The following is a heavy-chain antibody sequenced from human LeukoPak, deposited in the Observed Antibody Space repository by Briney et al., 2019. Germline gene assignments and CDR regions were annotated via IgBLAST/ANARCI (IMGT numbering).Heavy chain of an antibody. J-gene: IGHJ4*02. CDR2: IYPGDSDT. CDR1: GYSFTSYW. D-gene: IGHD3-22*01. V-gene: IGHV5-51*01. Sequence: GESLKISCKGSGYSFTSYWIGWVRQMPGKGLEWMGIIYPGDSDTRYSPSFQGQVTISADKSISTAYLQWSSLKASDTAMYYCARGNYYDSSGYYYPYYFDYWGQGTLVTVSS. CDR3: ARGNYYDSSGYYYPYYFDY.